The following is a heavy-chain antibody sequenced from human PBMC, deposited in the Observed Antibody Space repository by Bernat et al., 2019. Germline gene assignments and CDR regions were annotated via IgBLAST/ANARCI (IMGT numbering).Heavy chain of an antibody. CDR3: ARAEDSSSCYDY. V-gene: IGHV3-30-3*01. J-gene: IGHJ4*02. D-gene: IGHD6-13*01. Sequence: QVQLVESGGSVVQPGRSLRLSCAASGFTFSSYAMHWVRQAPGKGLEWVAVISYDGSNKYYADSVKGRFTISRDNSKNTLYLQMNSLRAEDTAVYYCARAEDSSSCYDYWGQGTLVTVSS. CDR1: GFTFSSYA. CDR2: ISYDGSNK.